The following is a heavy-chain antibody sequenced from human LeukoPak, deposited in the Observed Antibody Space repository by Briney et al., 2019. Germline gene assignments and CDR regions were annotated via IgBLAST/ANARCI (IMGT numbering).Heavy chain of an antibody. CDR1: GFTFSRNV. V-gene: IGHV3-30*01. Sequence: RGSLRLSCVASGFTFSRNVLHWVRQAPGKGLERVATISYDGNNKFHADSVKGRFTISRDNSRNTVYLQMDSLRPEDTAVYHCAKGGIPTGPYYYFYYMDVWGNGTTVTVYS. J-gene: IGHJ6*03. CDR3: AKGGIPTGPYYYFYYMDV. D-gene: IGHD3/OR15-3a*01. CDR2: ISYDGNNK.